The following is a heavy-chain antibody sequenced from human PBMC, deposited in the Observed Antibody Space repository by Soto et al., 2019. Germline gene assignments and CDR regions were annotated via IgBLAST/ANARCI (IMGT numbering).Heavy chain of an antibody. CDR1: GGSISSGDYY. Sequence: SETLSLTCTVSGGSISSGDYYWSWIRQPPGKGLEWIGYIYYSGSTYYNPSLKSRVTISVDTSKNQFSLKLSSVTAADTAVYYRARDGYNYGTFDYWGQGTLVTVSS. D-gene: IGHD5-12*01. J-gene: IGHJ4*02. V-gene: IGHV4-30-4*01. CDR2: IYYSGST. CDR3: ARDGYNYGTFDY.